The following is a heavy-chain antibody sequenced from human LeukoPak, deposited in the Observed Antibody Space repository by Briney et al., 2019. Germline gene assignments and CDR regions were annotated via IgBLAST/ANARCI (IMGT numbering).Heavy chain of an antibody. CDR3: ARDTAPSY. Sequence: GGSLRLSCTASGFTFISYAMHWVRQAPGKGLEWVAGLSYDGSNKYYADSVKGRFTIARDPAKNTVFLQMNSLRAEDTAVYYCARDTAPSYWGQGTLVTVSS. D-gene: IGHD5-18*01. V-gene: IGHV3-30-3*01. CDR2: LSYDGSNK. CDR1: GFTFISYA. J-gene: IGHJ4*02.